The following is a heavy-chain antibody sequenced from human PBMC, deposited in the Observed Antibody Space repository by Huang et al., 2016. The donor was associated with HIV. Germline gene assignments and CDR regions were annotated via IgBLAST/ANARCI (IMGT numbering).Heavy chain of an antibody. CDR1: GASITSSEYQ. Sequence: QLQLQESGPGLVKPSETLSLTCAVSGASITSSEYQWGWIRQPPGKGLEWIGSVYPGGRTYYNPSLRSRVTISVDTSNKQVSLKLRSLTAADTAVFYCVRRLGNWYFDLWGRGTLVTVSS. J-gene: IGHJ2*01. CDR2: VYPGGRT. V-gene: IGHV4-39*01. D-gene: IGHD7-27*01. CDR3: VRRLGNWYFDL.